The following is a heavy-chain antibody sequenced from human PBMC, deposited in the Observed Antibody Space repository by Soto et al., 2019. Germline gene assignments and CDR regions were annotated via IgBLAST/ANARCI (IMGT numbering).Heavy chain of an antibody. Sequence: QLQLQESGPGLVKPSETLSLTCTVSGGSISSSSYYWGWIRQPPGKGREGIGSIYYSGSTYDNPSLKSRVTISVDTSKTQFSLKLSSVTAADAAVYYCARRQGDYSGSGSHVDYWGQGTLVTVSS. J-gene: IGHJ4*02. CDR1: GGSISSSSYY. CDR3: ARRQGDYSGSGSHVDY. V-gene: IGHV4-39*01. D-gene: IGHD3-10*01. CDR2: IYYSGST.